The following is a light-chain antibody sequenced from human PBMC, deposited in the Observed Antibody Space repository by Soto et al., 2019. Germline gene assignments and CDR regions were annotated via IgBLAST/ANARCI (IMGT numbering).Light chain of an antibody. V-gene: IGKV3D-15*02. J-gene: IGKJ1*01. CDR2: GAS. Sequence: EIVMTQSPSTLSVSPGERATLSCRASQTVSSNLAWYQQKPGQAPRLLIYGASTRAIGTPDRVSGSGSGTDFTLTINRLQPEDFAIYYCQQYFISPWTFGQGTKVDIK. CDR3: QQYFISPWT. CDR1: QTVSSN.